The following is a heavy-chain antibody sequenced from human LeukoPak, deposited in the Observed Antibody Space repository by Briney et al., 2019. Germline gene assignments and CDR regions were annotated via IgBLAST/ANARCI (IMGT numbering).Heavy chain of an antibody. V-gene: IGHV4-30-2*01. D-gene: IGHD2-15*01. Sequence: TSETLSLTCAVSGGSISSGGYSWSWIRQPPGKGLEWIGYIYHSGSTYYNPSLKSRVTISVDRSKNQFSLKLSSVTAADTAVYYCARHVVPYYFDYWGQGTLVTVSS. CDR2: IYHSGST. CDR1: GGSISSGGYS. CDR3: ARHVVPYYFDY. J-gene: IGHJ4*02.